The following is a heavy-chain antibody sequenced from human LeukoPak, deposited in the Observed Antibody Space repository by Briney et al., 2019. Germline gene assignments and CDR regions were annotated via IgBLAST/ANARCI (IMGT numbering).Heavy chain of an antibody. CDR1: RNTFTNYD. V-gene: IGHV1-8*01. CDR3: ARGWGDILSGYYHGMDV. J-gene: IGHJ6*02. D-gene: IGHD3-9*01. CDR2: MNPNSGNT. Sequence: ASVKVSCKASRNTFTNYDICWVRQATGQGLEWMGWMNPNSGNTGYAQKFQGRVAMTRDTSISTAYMELSSLRSEDAAVYYCARGWGDILSGYYHGMDVWGQGPRSPSP.